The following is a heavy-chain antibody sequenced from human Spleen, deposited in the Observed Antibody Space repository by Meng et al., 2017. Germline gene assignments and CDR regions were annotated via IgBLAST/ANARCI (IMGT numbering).Heavy chain of an antibody. J-gene: IGHJ4*02. Sequence: QVQLVQSGTEVKKPGSSVKVSCKASGGTFSSDAISWVRQAPGQGLEWMGGIIPIFGTTNYAQKFQGRVTIIADESTSTAYMELSGLRSEDTALYYCARGAVVATTYYFEYWGQGSLVTASS. V-gene: IGHV1-69*01. D-gene: IGHD2-15*01. CDR3: ARGAVVATTYYFEY. CDR2: IIPIFGTT. CDR1: GGTFSSDA.